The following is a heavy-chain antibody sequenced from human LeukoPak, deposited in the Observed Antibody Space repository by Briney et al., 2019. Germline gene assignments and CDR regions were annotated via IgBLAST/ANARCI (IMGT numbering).Heavy chain of an antibody. V-gene: IGHV4-39*01. CDR3: ATRLESGGWYSYFAY. CDR1: GGSISSGSYY. Sequence: SETLSLTCTVSGGSISSGSYYWGWIRQPPGKGLGWIGSIDYSGSTYYNPSLKSRVTISVDTSKNQFSLKLSSLTAADTAVYYCATRLESGGWYSYFAYWGQGTLVTVSS. CDR2: IDYSGST. J-gene: IGHJ4*02. D-gene: IGHD6-19*01.